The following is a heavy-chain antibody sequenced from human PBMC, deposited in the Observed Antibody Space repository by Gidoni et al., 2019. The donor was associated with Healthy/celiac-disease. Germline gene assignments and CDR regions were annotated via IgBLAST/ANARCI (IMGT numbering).Heavy chain of an antibody. CDR2: IYPGDSDT. Sequence: EVQLVQSGAEVKKPGESLKISCKGSGYIFTTYWIGWVRRMPGKGLEWMGIIYPGDSDTRYSPSFQGQVTISVDKSISTVYLQWSSLKAPDTAMYYCARHRTSGYDPDYFDYWGQGTLVTVSS. V-gene: IGHV5-51*01. CDR1: GYIFTTYW. D-gene: IGHD5-12*01. J-gene: IGHJ4*02. CDR3: ARHRTSGYDPDYFDY.